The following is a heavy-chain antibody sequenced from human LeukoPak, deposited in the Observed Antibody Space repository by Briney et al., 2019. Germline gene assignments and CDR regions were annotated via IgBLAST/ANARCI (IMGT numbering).Heavy chain of an antibody. Sequence: PGGSLRLSCAASGFTFSSYAMSWVRQAPGKGLEWVSAISGSGGSTYYADSVKGRFTISRDNSKSTLYLQMNSLRAEDTAVHYCARSWAGMYYPFYYFDYWGQGTLVSASS. CDR2: ISGSGGST. CDR3: ARSWAGMYYPFYYFDY. CDR1: GFTFSSYA. V-gene: IGHV3-23*01. J-gene: IGHJ4*02. D-gene: IGHD1-26*01.